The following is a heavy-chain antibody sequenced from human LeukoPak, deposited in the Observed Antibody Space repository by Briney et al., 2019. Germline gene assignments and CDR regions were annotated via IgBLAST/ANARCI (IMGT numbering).Heavy chain of an antibody. V-gene: IGHV4-31*03. J-gene: IGHJ5*02. CDR3: ARELGDSSGYYGGWFDP. CDR2: IYYSGST. D-gene: IGHD3-22*01. CDR1: GGSISSGGYY. Sequence: SQTLSLTCTVSGGSISSGGYYWSWIRQHPGKGLEWIGYIYYSGSTYYNPSLKSRVTISVDTSKNQFSLKLSSVTAADTAVYYCARELGDSSGYYGGWFDPWGQGTLVTVSS.